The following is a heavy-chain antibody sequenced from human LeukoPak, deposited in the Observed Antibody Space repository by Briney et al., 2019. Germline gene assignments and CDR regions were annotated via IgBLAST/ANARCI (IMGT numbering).Heavy chain of an antibody. CDR1: GFAFNDFA. Sequence: GGSLRLSCAASGFAFNDFAMCWVRHAPGKGLDWVAVIWRDGSHKYYAHSIKGRFTISRDNSKNTLYLQMSSLRAEDTAVYYCAKSSIMFAAGRLGSIDFWGQGTLVTVSS. D-gene: IGHD1-26*01. CDR2: IWRDGSHK. V-gene: IGHV3-33*06. J-gene: IGHJ4*02. CDR3: AKSSIMFAAGRLGSIDF.